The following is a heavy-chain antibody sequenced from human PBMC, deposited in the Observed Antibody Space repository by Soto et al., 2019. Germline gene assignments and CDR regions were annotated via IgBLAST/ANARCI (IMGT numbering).Heavy chain of an antibody. V-gene: IGHV3-48*02. CDR2: ISSSSTI. D-gene: IGHD4-17*01. J-gene: IGHJ4*02. CDR3: VRGTYGGSYYFDD. Sequence: EVQLVESGGGLVQPGGSLRLSCAASGFTFSSYSMTWVRQAPGKGLEWISYISSSSTIYYADSVKGRFTISRDNAKNSLYLQMNSLRDEDPAVDYCVRGTYGGSYYFDDWRQGSLVTVSS. CDR1: GFTFSSYS.